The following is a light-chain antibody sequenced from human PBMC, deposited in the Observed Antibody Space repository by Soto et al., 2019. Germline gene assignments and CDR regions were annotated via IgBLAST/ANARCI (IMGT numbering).Light chain of an antibody. Sequence: TQMTQSPSNLSASLGDTVTITCRASQTVSRWLAWYQHKPGRAPKLLIYEATVLQTGVPSRFSGSQSGTEFTLTISGLMPDDSATYYCQQYNDFWPYTFGQGTKLEL. CDR1: QTVSRW. CDR3: QQYNDFWPYT. CDR2: EAT. J-gene: IGKJ2*01. V-gene: IGKV1-5*03.